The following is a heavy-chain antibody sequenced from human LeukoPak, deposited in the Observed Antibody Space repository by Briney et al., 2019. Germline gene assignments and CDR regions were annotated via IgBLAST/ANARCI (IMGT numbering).Heavy chain of an antibody. V-gene: IGHV1-69*02. Sequence: ASVKVSCKASGGTFSSYTISWVRQAPGQGLEWMGRIIPILGIANYAQKFQGRVTITADKSTSTAYMELRSLRSEDTAVYYCARSYSSSSLRYSYYYGMDVWGQGTTVTVSS. J-gene: IGHJ6*02. D-gene: IGHD6-6*01. CDR2: IIPILGIA. CDR3: ARSYSSSSLRYSYYYGMDV. CDR1: GGTFSSYT.